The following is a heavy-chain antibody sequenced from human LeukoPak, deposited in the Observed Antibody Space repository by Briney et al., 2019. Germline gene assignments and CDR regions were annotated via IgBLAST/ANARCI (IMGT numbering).Heavy chain of an antibody. D-gene: IGHD2-21*02. Sequence: GGSLRLSCAASGFTFSSYSMNWVRQAPGKGLEWVSSISSSSSYIYYADSVKGRFTISRDNAKNSLYLQMNSLRAEDTAVYYCARAYYCGGDCGGFDYWGQGTLVTVSS. CDR1: GFTFSSYS. CDR3: ARAYYCGGDCGGFDY. V-gene: IGHV3-21*01. J-gene: IGHJ4*02. CDR2: ISSSSSYI.